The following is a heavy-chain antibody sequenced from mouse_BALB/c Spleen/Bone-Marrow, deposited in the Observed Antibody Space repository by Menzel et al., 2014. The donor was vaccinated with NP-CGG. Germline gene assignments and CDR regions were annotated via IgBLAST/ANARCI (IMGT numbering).Heavy chain of an antibody. Sequence: QVQLQQSGAELVRPGTSVKVSCKASGHAFTNYLLEWVKQRPGRGLEWIGVINPGSGGTKYNEKFKGKATLTVDKSSSTAYMQLSSLTSDDSAVYFCARRNRDYYAMDYWGQGTSVTVSS. V-gene: IGHV1-54*01. CDR2: INPGSGGT. J-gene: IGHJ4*01. CDR1: GHAFTNYL. CDR3: ARRNRDYYAMDY.